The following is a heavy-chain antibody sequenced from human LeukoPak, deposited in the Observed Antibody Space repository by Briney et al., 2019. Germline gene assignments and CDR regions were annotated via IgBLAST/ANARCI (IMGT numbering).Heavy chain of an antibody. CDR1: GYTFGDYG. CDR3: ARDPPHRFTMIEKDS. D-gene: IGHD3-22*01. CDR2: TNRRGDIT. Sequence: PGGSLRLSCAASGYTFGDYGMSWVRQVPGKGLEWVSGTNRRGDITGYADFVKGRFTISRDNAKNSLYLQMNSLRAEDTAVYYCARDPPHRFTMIEKDSWGQGILVTVSS. V-gene: IGHV3-20*04. J-gene: IGHJ4*02.